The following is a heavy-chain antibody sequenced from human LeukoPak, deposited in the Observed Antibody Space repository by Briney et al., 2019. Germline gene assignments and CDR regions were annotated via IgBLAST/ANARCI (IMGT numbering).Heavy chain of an antibody. J-gene: IGHJ6*02. V-gene: IGHV1-24*01. D-gene: IGHD6-19*01. CDR2: FDPEDGET. CDR3: AGLYSSGWPLECMDV. CDR1: GYTLTELS. Sequence: ASVKVSCKVSGYTLTELSMHWVRQAPGKGLEWMGGFDPEDGETIYAQKFQGRVTMTEDTSTDTAYMELSSLRSEDTAVYYCAGLYSSGWPLECMDVWGQGTTVTVSS.